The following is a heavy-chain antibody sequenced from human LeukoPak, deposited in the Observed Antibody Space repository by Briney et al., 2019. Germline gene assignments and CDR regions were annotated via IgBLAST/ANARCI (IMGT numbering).Heavy chain of an antibody. D-gene: IGHD3-3*01. CDR1: GGSFSGYY. V-gene: IGHV4-34*01. CDR2: INHSGST. Sequence: SETLSLTCAVYGGSFSGYYWSWIRQPPGKGLAWSGEINHSGSTNYNPSLKSRVTISVDTSKNQFSLKLSSVTAADTAVYYCVLDFWSAPPRSFKDYWGQGTLVTVSS. J-gene: IGHJ4*02. CDR3: VLDFWSAPPRSFKDY.